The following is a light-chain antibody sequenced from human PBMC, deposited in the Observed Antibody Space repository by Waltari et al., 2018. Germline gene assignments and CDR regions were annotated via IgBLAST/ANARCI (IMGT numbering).Light chain of an antibody. J-gene: IGKJ4*01. V-gene: IGKV3-20*01. Sequence: EIVLTQSPGTLSLSPGERATLSCKASQSGSSNYFAWYHQKPGQAPRILIYGASSRATGIPDRFSGSGSGTDFTLTISRLEPEDFAVYYCQQYGSAPGTFGGGTKVEIK. CDR1: QSGSSNY. CDR2: GAS. CDR3: QQYGSAPGT.